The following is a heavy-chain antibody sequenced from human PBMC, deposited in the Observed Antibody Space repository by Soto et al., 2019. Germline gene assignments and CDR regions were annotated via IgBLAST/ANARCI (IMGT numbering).Heavy chain of an antibody. Sequence: SETLSLTCAVYGGSFSGYYWSWIRQPPGKGLEWIGYIYYSGSTYYNPSLKSRVTISVDTSKNQFSLKLSSVTAADTAVYYCARGRGDYGNYYYYGMDVWGQGTTVT. CDR3: ARGRGDYGNYYYYGMDV. D-gene: IGHD4-17*01. CDR1: GGSFSGYY. CDR2: IYYSGST. V-gene: IGHV4-34*09. J-gene: IGHJ6*02.